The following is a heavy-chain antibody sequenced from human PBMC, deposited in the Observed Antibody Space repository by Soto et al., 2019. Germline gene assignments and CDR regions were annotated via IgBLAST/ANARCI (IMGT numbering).Heavy chain of an antibody. J-gene: IGHJ3*02. Sequence: PSQTLSLTCAISGDSVSTNTAAWNWVRQSPSRGLEWLGMTYYRSKWYFDYAVSVKSRITITPDTSKNQFSLHLDSVTPGDTAVYYCTRTRGHLLADAFDSWGLGTMVTVSS. V-gene: IGHV6-1*01. CDR2: TYYRSKWYF. CDR1: GDSVSTNTAA. CDR3: TRTRGHLLADAFDS. D-gene: IGHD2-15*01.